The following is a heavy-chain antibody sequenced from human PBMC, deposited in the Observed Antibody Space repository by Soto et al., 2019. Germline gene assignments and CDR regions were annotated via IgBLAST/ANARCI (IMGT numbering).Heavy chain of an antibody. CDR1: GGSISSGGYY. J-gene: IGHJ3*02. Sequence: QVQLQESGPGLVKPSQTLSLTCTVSGGSISSGGYYWSWIRQNPGKGLEWIGYIYYSGTTNYHPSLKRRITISVDTSKNQFSLKLNSMTAADTAVYCCARDESATDAFDIWGQGTMVTVSS. D-gene: IGHD5-12*01. CDR3: ARDESATDAFDI. V-gene: IGHV4-31*03. CDR2: IYYSGTT.